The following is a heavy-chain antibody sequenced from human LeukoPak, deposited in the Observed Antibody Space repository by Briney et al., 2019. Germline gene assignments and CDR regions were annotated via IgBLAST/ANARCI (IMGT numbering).Heavy chain of an antibody. Sequence: GASVKVSCKASGYTFNGYYMYWVRQAPGHGLEWMGRINPNSGGADSAQKFQGRVTLTIDTSINTAYMELSSLRSDDTAVYYCARDRRGYSGYDMNWGQGTLVTVSS. CDR2: INPNSGGA. D-gene: IGHD5-12*01. CDR1: GYTFNGYY. J-gene: IGHJ4*02. V-gene: IGHV1-2*06. CDR3: ARDRRGYSGYDMN.